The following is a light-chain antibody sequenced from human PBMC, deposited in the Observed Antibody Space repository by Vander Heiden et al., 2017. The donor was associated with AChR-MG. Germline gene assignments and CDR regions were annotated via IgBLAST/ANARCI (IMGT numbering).Light chain of an antibody. Sequence: QSALTQPASVAGSPGQAITISCTGTSSDVGGYNYVSWYQQHPGKAPKLMMYDVSKRPSGVSNRFSGSKSGNTASLTISGLQAEDEADYYCSSYTSSSTPWVFGTGTKVTVL. CDR1: SSDVGGYNY. V-gene: IGLV2-14*01. CDR2: DVS. J-gene: IGLJ1*01. CDR3: SSYTSSSTPWV.